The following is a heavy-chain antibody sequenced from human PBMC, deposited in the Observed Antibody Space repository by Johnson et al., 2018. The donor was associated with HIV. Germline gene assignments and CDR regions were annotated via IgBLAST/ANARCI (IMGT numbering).Heavy chain of an antibody. J-gene: IGHJ3*02. V-gene: IGHV3-33*06. CDR1: GFTFSSYG. Sequence: QVQLVESGGGVVQPGRSLRLSCAASGFTFSSYGMHWVRQAPGKGLEWVAVIWYGGSNKYYADSVKGRFTISRDNSKNTLYLQMNSLRAEDTAVYYCAKDLHSSSWYYGAFDIWGQGTMVTVSS. D-gene: IGHD6-13*01. CDR2: IWYGGSNK. CDR3: AKDLHSSSWYYGAFDI.